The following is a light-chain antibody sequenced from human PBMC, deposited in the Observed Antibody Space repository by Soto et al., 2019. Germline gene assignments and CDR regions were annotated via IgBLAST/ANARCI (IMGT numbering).Light chain of an antibody. J-gene: IGKJ1*01. CDR2: DAS. V-gene: IGKV3-11*01. CDR1: QSVSRY. Sequence: EIVLTQSPATLSLSPGERATLSCRASQSVSRYLVWYQQRPGQPPRVLIYDASNRATGIPARFSGSGSGTDFTLTISSLELEDFAVYYCQQRSNWPGTFGQGTKVEIK. CDR3: QQRSNWPGT.